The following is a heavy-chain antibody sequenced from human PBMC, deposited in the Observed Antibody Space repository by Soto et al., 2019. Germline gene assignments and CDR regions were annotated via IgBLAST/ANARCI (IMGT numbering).Heavy chain of an antibody. CDR1: GGSISSYD. D-gene: IGHD3-16*01. CDR3: ARVFYGRGGFDY. CDR2: IYYSGST. Sequence: QVQLQESGPGLVKPSETLSLTCTVSGGSISSYDWSWIRQPPGKGLEWIGYIYYSGSTNYNPSLKSRVTISVDTSQNQFSLKLISVTAADTAVYYCARVFYGRGGFDYWGQGTLVTVSS. V-gene: IGHV4-59*01. J-gene: IGHJ4*02.